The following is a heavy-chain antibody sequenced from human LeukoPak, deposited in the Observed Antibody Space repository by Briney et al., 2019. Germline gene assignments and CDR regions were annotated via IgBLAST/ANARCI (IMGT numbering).Heavy chain of an antibody. Sequence: SETLSLTCTVSGDSIGSRTYYWGWVRQPPGKGLEWIGSIYYSGSTYYNPSLKSRVTISVDTSKNQFSLKLSSVTAADTAVYYCARRGPGRGYYYYYMDVWGKGTTVTVSS. CDR2: IYYSGST. D-gene: IGHD3-10*01. V-gene: IGHV4-39*01. CDR3: ARRGPGRGYYYYYMDV. J-gene: IGHJ6*03. CDR1: GDSIGSRTYY.